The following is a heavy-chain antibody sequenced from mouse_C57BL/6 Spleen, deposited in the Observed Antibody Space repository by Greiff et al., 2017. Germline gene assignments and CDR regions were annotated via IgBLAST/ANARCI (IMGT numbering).Heavy chain of an antibody. V-gene: IGHV1-61*01. CDR3: ARSKYYYGSSHDWYFDV. J-gene: IGHJ1*03. Sequence: QVQLQQPGAELVRPGSSVKLSCKASGYTFTSYWMDWVKQRPGQGLEWIGNIYPSDSETHYNQKFKDKATLTVDKSSSTAYMQLSSLTSEDSAVYYCARSKYYYGSSHDWYFDVWGTGTTVTVSS. CDR2: IYPSDSET. D-gene: IGHD1-1*01. CDR1: GYTFTSYW.